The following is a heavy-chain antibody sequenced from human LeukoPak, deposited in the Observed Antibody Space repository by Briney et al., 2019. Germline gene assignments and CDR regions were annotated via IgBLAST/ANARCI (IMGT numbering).Heavy chain of an antibody. D-gene: IGHD3-22*01. CDR3: AKDEGSSGYKDAFDI. Sequence: PGGSLRLSCAASGFSLSSYAMSWVRQAPGKGLEWVSAISGSGGSTYYADSVKGRFTISRDNSKNTLYLQMNSLRAEDTAVYYCAKDEGSSGYKDAFDIWGQGTMVTVSS. J-gene: IGHJ3*02. CDR2: ISGSGGST. V-gene: IGHV3-23*01. CDR1: GFSLSSYA.